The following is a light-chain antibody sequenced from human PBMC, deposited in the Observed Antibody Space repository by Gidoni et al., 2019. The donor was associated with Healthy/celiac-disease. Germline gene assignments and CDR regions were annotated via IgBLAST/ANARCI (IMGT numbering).Light chain of an antibody. J-gene: IGKJ4*01. Sequence: DPVSITCRASQGISNYLAWYQQKPGKVPKLLIYAASTLQSGVPSRFSGSGSGTDFTLTISSLQPEDVATYYCQKYNSASSTFGGXTKVEIK. CDR3: QKYNSASST. CDR2: AAS. CDR1: QGISNY. V-gene: IGKV1-27*01.